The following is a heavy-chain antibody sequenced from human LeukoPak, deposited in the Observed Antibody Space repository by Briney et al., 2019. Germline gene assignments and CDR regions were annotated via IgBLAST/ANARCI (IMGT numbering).Heavy chain of an antibody. Sequence: SETLSLTCTVSGGSISSSSYYWGWIRQPPGKGLEWIGSIYYSGSTYYNPSLKSRVTISVDTSKNQFSLKLSSVTVADTAVYYCAREPRGYSYGNWFDPWGQGTLVTVSS. J-gene: IGHJ5*02. CDR3: AREPRGYSYGNWFDP. V-gene: IGHV4-39*02. CDR2: IYYSGST. D-gene: IGHD5-18*01. CDR1: GGSISSSSYY.